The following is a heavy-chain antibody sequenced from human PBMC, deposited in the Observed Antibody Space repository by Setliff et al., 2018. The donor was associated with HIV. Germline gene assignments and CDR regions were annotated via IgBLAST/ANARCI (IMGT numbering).Heavy chain of an antibody. V-gene: IGHV4-34*01. J-gene: IGHJ4*02. CDR3: ARRAGSDYFTRFDY. D-gene: IGHD3-10*01. CDR2: INHSGST. CDR1: GGSFSGYY. Sequence: SETLSLTCAVYGGSFSGYYWSWIRQSPGKGLEWIGEINHSGSTNYNPSLKSRVTILGDTSKNQFSLKLSSVTAADTAVYYCARRAGSDYFTRFDYWGQGTLVTVPS.